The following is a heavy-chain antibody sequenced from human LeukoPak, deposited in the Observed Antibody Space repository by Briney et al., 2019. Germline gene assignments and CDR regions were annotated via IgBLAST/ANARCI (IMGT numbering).Heavy chain of an antibody. CDR2: ISGSGGST. D-gene: IGHD6-19*01. J-gene: IGHJ4*02. CDR3: AKGSSNGRPYYFDY. Sequence: PGGSLRLSCAASGFTFSSYAMSWVRQAPGKGLEWVSAISGSGGSTYYVDSVKGRFTTSRDNSKNTLYLQMNSLRAEDTAVYYCAKGSSNGRPYYFDYWGQGALVTVSS. CDR1: GFTFSSYA. V-gene: IGHV3-23*01.